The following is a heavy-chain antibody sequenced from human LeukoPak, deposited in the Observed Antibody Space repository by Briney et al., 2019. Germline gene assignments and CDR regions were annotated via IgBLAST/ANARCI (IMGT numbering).Heavy chain of an antibody. D-gene: IGHD1-1*01. Sequence: GGSPRLSCAASGFDFSNCAMSWVRQAPGMGLEWVSATTPAGAGTYYADSVKGRFTISRDNAKNTLYLHMNSLRAEDTAVYYCAKDSFALEPRNWFDPWGQGTLVTVSS. CDR3: AKDSFALEPRNWFDP. CDR1: GFDFSNCA. V-gene: IGHV3-23*01. CDR2: TTPAGAGT. J-gene: IGHJ5*02.